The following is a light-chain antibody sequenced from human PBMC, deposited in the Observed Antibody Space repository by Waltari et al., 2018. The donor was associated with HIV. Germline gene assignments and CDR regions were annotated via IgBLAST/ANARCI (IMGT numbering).Light chain of an antibody. CDR3: NSYATSNIVV. CDR1: SIDVGVFTY. J-gene: IGLJ2*01. V-gene: IGLV2-14*01. CDR2: EGS. Sequence: QSALTQPASVSGFPGQSITISCTGGSIDVGVFTYVSCYQQFPGKAQKHLIFEGSNRPSGVSDRFSGSKSGNTASLTISGLQAEDEADYYCNSYATSNIVVFGGGTKVTVL.